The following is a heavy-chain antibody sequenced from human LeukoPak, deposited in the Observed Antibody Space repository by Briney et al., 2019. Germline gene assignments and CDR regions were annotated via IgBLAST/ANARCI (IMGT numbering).Heavy chain of an antibody. CDR3: ARTPGSWQFNK. V-gene: IGHV4-4*07. Sequence: SETLSLTCTVSGGSISSYYWSWIRQPAGKGLEWIGRIYTSGGTNYNPSLKSRVTISADTSKNQFSLKLTSVTAADTAVYYCARTPGSWQFNKWGQGTLVTVSS. D-gene: IGHD1-14*01. CDR2: IYTSGGT. CDR1: GGSISSYY. J-gene: IGHJ4*02.